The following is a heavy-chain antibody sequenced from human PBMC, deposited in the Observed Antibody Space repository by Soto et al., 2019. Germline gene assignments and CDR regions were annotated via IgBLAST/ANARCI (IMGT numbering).Heavy chain of an antibody. J-gene: IGHJ3*02. CDR1: GFTFSSYA. CDR2: ISGSGCST. D-gene: IGHD6-13*01. CDR3: AKSRQQLVRGGAFDI. V-gene: IGHV3-23*01. Sequence: EVQLLESGGGLVQPGGSLRLSCAASGFTFSSYAMSWVRQAPGKGLEWVSAISGSGCSTYYADSVKGRFTISRDNSKNTLYLQMNRLRAEDTAVYYCAKSRQQLVRGGAFDIWGQGTMVTVSS.